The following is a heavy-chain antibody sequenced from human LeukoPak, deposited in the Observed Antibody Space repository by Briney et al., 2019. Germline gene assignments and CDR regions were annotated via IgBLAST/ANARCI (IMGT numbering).Heavy chain of an antibody. V-gene: IGHV4-34*01. Sequence: PSETLSLTCAVYGGSFSGYYWSWVRQPPGKGLEWIGEINHSGSTNYNPSLKSRVTISVDTSKNQFSLKLSSVTAADTAVYYCATTYYYDSSGYQSWGQGTLVTVSS. D-gene: IGHD3-22*01. J-gene: IGHJ4*02. CDR2: INHSGST. CDR1: GGSFSGYY. CDR3: ATTYYYDSSGYQS.